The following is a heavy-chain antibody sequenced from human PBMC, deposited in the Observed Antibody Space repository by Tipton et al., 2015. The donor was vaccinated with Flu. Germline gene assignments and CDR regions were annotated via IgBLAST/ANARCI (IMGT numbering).Heavy chain of an antibody. J-gene: IGHJ4*02. CDR1: GFIFDDYA. Sequence: SLRLSCAASGFIFDDYAMHWVRQAPGKGLEWVSNISWNSGSIGYADSVKGRFTISRDNAKNSLYLQMNSLRAEDTALYYCAKGHCSTGSCYPEYWGQGTLVTVSS. CDR2: ISWNSGSI. D-gene: IGHD2-2*01. CDR3: AKGHCSTGSCYPEY. V-gene: IGHV3-9*01.